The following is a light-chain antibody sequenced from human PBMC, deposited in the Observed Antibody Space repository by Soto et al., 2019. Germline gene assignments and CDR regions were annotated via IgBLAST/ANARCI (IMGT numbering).Light chain of an antibody. CDR3: SSYTSSSTL. J-gene: IGLJ1*01. CDR1: SSDVGSYNY. CDR2: EVS. V-gene: IGLV2-14*01. Sequence: QSVLTQPASVSGSPGQSNTISCTGNSSDVGSYNYVSWYQQHPGKAPKLMIYEVSDRPSGISSRFSGSKSGNTASLTISGLQTEDEADYYCSSYTSSSTLFGTGTKVTVL.